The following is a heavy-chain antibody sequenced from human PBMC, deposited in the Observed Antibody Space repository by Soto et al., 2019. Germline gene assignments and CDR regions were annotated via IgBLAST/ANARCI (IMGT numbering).Heavy chain of an antibody. D-gene: IGHD1-1*01. CDR1: GDSMKSHY. CDR3: ARVGSLERPYYFDY. J-gene: IGHJ4*02. Sequence: QVQLQESGPGLVRPSETLSLTCTVSGDSMKSHYWTWIRQPPGKELEWIGYIYYSGSTKDSPSFQSRLTMSIDTTKKHFFLNLTSVTAADRAVYDCARVGSLERPYYFDYWGQGILVTVS. V-gene: IGHV4-59*11. CDR2: IYYSGST.